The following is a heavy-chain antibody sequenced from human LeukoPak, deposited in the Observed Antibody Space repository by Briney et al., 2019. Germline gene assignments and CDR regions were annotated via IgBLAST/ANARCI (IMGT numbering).Heavy chain of an antibody. CDR1: GFSFSSCA. CDR3: AKAPVTSCRGAFCYPFDY. Sequence: GGSLRLSCATSGFSFSSCAMSWVRQAPGKGLEWVSAMSSSDDGRYYTASVRGRFTISRDTSRSTLYLQMNSLRAEDAAVYYCAKAPVTSCRGAFCYPFDYWGQGTLVTVSS. CDR2: MSSSDDGR. D-gene: IGHD2-15*01. J-gene: IGHJ4*02. V-gene: IGHV3-23*01.